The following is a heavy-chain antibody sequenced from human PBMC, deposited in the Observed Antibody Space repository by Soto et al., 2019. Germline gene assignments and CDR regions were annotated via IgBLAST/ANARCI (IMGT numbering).Heavy chain of an antibody. CDR2: MNPSTGNT. V-gene: IGHV1-8*01. J-gene: IGHJ5*02. CDR3: ARGRIIVAGGFDP. Sequence: QVQLVQSGAEVKKPGASVKVSCKASGYTFTSYDIIWVRQATGQGLEWMGWMNPSTGNTDSAEKFQGGLTMTRNTSISTVYMELSSLGFEDTAVYYCARGRIIVAGGFDPWGQGTLVTVSS. CDR1: GYTFTSYD. D-gene: IGHD6-19*01.